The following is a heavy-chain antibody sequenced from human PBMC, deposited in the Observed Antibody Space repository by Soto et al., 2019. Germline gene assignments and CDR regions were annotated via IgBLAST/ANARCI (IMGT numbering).Heavy chain of an antibody. CDR1: GFTFSSYA. CDR2: ISGSGGST. Sequence: GGSLRLSCAASGFTFSSYAMSWVRQAPGKGLEWVSAISGSGGSTYYADSVKGRFTISRDNSKNTLYLQMNSLRAEDTAVYYCAKSAMGTIFGVVPQPYYYYMDVWGKGTTVTVSS. D-gene: IGHD3-3*01. CDR3: AKSAMGTIFGVVPQPYYYYMDV. J-gene: IGHJ6*03. V-gene: IGHV3-23*01.